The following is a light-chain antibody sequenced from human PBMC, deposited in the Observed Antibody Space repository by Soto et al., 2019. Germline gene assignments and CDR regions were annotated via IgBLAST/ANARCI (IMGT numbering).Light chain of an antibody. CDR3: QQFRSSPPFT. CDR1: QSINSRY. CDR2: GAS. Sequence: ENVLTQSPGTLSLSPGERATLSCRASQSINSRYLAWYQQKPGQAPRLLIYGASNRATGIPDRFSGSGSGTDFTLTISRLEPEDFAVYYCQQFRSSPPFTFGPGTKVDIK. V-gene: IGKV3-20*01. J-gene: IGKJ3*01.